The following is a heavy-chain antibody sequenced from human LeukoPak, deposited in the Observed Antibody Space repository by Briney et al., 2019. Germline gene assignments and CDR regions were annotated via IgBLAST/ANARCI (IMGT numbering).Heavy chain of an antibody. Sequence: PGGSLRLSCAASGFTFSSYAMHWVRQAPGKGLEGVAVISYDGSNKYYADSVKGRFTISRDNSKNTLYLQMNSLRAEDTAVYYCARVPDTAMADYWGQGTLVTVSS. J-gene: IGHJ4*02. V-gene: IGHV3-30-3*01. CDR3: ARVPDTAMADY. CDR1: GFTFSSYA. CDR2: ISYDGSNK. D-gene: IGHD5-18*01.